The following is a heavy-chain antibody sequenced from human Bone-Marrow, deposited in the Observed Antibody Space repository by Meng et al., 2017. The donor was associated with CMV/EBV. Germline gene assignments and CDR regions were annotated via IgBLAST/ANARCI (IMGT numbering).Heavy chain of an antibody. CDR1: GFTFSSYA. V-gene: IGHV3-30-3*01. J-gene: IGHJ4*02. CDR2: ISYDGSNK. D-gene: IGHD3-3*01. Sequence: GGSLRLSCAASGFTFSSYAMHWVRQAPGKGLEWVAVISYDGSNKYYADSVKGRFTISRDNSKNTLYLQMNSLRAEDTAVYYCARDLTIFGGGYWGQGTLVTVSS. CDR3: ARDLTIFGGGY.